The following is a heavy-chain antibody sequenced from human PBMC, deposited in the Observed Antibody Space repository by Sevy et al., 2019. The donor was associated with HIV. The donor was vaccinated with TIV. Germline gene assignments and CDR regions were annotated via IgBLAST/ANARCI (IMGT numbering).Heavy chain of an antibody. V-gene: IGHV3-23*01. J-gene: IGHJ4*02. CDR1: GFTFSSYA. Sequence: GGSLRLSCAASGFTFSSYAMSWVRQAPGKGLEWVSAISGSGGSTYYADSGKGRFTISRDNSKNTLYLQMNSLRAEDTAVYYCAKDPPYYYDSSGYYPPDYWGQGTLVTVSS. D-gene: IGHD3-22*01. CDR3: AKDPPYYYDSSGYYPPDY. CDR2: ISGSGGST.